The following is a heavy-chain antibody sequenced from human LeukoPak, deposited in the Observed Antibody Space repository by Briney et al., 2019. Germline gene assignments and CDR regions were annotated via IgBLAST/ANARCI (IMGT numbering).Heavy chain of an antibody. CDR3: ARGEEGYYDIVTGYYVFLFDY. D-gene: IGHD3-9*01. CDR2: ISSSSLYI. V-gene: IGHV3-21*04. Sequence: GGSLRLSCAASGFTFSTYSMNWVRQAPGKGLEWVSSISSSSLYIYYADSVKGRFTISRDNAKNSLYLQMNSLRAEDTALYYCARGEEGYYDIVTGYYVFLFDYWGQGTLVTVSS. J-gene: IGHJ4*02. CDR1: GFTFSTYS.